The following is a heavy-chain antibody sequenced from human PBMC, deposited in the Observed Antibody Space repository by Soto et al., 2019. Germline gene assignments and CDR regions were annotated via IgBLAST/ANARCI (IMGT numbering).Heavy chain of an antibody. Sequence: SDTQSLTCDGSGGSFTGYYWSGIRQPPGTGLEWIGEINHSGFTNYNPSLTGRVTISLDTSQSQFSLNLRSLTAAGSALSFWARGRGLCAQWGQGTLVTVST. J-gene: IGHJ4*02. V-gene: IGHV4-34*01. CDR2: INHSGFT. CDR3: ARGRGLCAQ. CDR1: GGSFTGYY. D-gene: IGHD1-26*01.